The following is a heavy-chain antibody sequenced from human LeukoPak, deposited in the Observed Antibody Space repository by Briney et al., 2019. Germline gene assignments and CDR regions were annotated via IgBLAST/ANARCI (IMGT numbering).Heavy chain of an antibody. Sequence: SVKVSCKASGGTFSSYAISWVRQAPGQGLEWMGRIIPIFGTANYAQKFQGRVTITADKSTSTAYMELSSLRSEDTAVYYCARDGTYYYDSSGYSTVGDAFDIWGQGTMVTVSS. CDR2: IIPIFGTA. CDR3: ARDGTYYYDSSGYSTVGDAFDI. V-gene: IGHV1-69*06. D-gene: IGHD3-22*01. CDR1: GGTFSSYA. J-gene: IGHJ3*02.